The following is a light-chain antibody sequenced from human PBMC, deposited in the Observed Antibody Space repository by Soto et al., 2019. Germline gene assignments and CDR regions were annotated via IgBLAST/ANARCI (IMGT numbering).Light chain of an antibody. CDR2: STS. CDR3: LLYFSGAQFWV. V-gene: IGLV7-43*01. CDR1: TGVVTSGLY. J-gene: IGLJ3*02. Sequence: QAVVTQEPSLTVSPGGTVTLTCAPSTGVVTSGLYPNWFQQRPGQVPRALIYSTSKKYSWTPARFSGSLLGGKAALTLSGVQPEDEAEYYCLLYFSGAQFWVFGGGTQLTVL.